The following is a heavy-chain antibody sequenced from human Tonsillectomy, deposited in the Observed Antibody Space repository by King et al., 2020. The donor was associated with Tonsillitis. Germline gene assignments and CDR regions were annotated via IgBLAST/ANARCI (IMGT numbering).Heavy chain of an antibody. CDR1: GGSISSYY. D-gene: IGHD2-2*01. CDR2: ISYGGST. CDR3: ARGSTSWDGWFDP. J-gene: IGHJ5*02. V-gene: IGHV4-59*01. Sequence: QLQESGPGLVKPSETLSLTCTVSGGSISSYYWSWIRQPPGKGLEWIGYISYGGSTNYNPSLKSRVTISLDTSKNQFSLTLSSVTAADTAVYYCARGSTSWDGWFDPWGQGTLVTVSS.